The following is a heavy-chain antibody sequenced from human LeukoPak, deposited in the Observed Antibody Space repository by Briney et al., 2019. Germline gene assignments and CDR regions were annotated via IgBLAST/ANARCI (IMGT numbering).Heavy chain of an antibody. Sequence: ASVKVSCKISGGIYRITSITWVRQAPGQGLEWMGWISAYNGNTNYAQKLQGRVTMTTDTSTSTAYMELRSLRSDDTAVYYCARARLNSSSWFFDYWGQGTLVTVSS. CDR2: ISAYNGNT. V-gene: IGHV1-18*01. CDR3: ARARLNSSSWFFDY. CDR1: GGIYRITS. D-gene: IGHD6-13*01. J-gene: IGHJ4*02.